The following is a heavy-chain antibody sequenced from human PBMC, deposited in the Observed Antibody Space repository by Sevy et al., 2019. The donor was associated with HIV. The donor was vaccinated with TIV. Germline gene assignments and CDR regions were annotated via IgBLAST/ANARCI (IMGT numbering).Heavy chain of an antibody. D-gene: IGHD6-13*01. CDR3: ARSWEQQLHDAFDI. Sequence: GGSLRLSCAASGFTFSTYNMNWVRQAPGKGLEWVSSITFSSNYIYYADSVKGRFTISRDNAKNSLYLQMNSLRAEDTAVYYCARSWEQQLHDAFDIWGQGTMVTVS. V-gene: IGHV3-21*01. CDR2: ITFSSNYI. CDR1: GFTFSTYN. J-gene: IGHJ3*02.